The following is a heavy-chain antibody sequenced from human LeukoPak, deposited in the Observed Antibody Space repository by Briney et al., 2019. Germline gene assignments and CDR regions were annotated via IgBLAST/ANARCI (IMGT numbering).Heavy chain of an antibody. Sequence: SETLSLTCTVSGGSISSGDYYWSWIRQPPGKGLEWIGYIYYSGSAYYNPSLKSRVTISVDTSKNQFSLKLSSVTAADTAVYYCARVDVVVPAAIAWFDPWGQGTLVTVSS. CDR2: IYYSGSA. CDR1: GGSISSGDYY. J-gene: IGHJ5*02. D-gene: IGHD2-2*01. CDR3: ARVDVVVPAAIAWFDP. V-gene: IGHV4-30-4*01.